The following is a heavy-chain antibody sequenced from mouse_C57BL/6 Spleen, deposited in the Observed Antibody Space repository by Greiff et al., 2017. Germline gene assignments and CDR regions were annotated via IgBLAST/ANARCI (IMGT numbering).Heavy chain of an antibody. V-gene: IGHV1-50*01. CDR3: AISWDPAWFAY. Sequence: QVQLKQPGAELVKPGASVKLSCKASGYTFTSYWMQWVKQRPGQGLEWIGEIDPYDSYTNYNPKFKGKATLTVDTTSSTAYMQLSSLTSEDAAVYYCAISWDPAWFAYWGQGTLVTVSA. D-gene: IGHD4-1*01. CDR2: IDPYDSYT. CDR1: GYTFTSYW. J-gene: IGHJ3*01.